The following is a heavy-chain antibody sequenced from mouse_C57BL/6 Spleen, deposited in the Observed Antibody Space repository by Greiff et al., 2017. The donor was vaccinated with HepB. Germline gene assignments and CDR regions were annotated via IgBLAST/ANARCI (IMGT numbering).Heavy chain of an antibody. CDR2: IDPETGGT. CDR1: GYTFTDYE. D-gene: IGHD2-12*01. V-gene: IGHV1-15*01. CDR3: TRGGDYSPFAY. Sequence: QVHVKQSGAELVRPGASVTLSCKASGYTFTDYEMHWVKQTPVHGLEWIGAIDPETGGTAYTQKFKGKAILTADKSSSTAYMELRSLTSEDSAVYYCTRGGDYSPFAYWGQGTLVTVSA. J-gene: IGHJ3*01.